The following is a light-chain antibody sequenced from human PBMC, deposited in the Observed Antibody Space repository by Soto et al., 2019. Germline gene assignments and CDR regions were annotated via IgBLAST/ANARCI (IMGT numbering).Light chain of an antibody. J-gene: IGKJ5*01. CDR1: QSISSY. CDR2: AAS. CDR3: QQSYSTPIT. V-gene: IGKV1-39*01. Sequence: DIQMTHSPSTLSGSVGDRVTITFRASQSISSYLNWYQQKPGKAPKLLIYAASSLQSGVPSRFSGSGSGTDFTLTISSLQPEDFATYYCQQSYSTPITFGQGTRLEIK.